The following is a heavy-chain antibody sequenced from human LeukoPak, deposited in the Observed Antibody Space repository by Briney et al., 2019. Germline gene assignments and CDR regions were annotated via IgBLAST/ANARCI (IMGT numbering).Heavy chain of an antibody. V-gene: IGHV1-2*06. CDR2: INPNSGGT. J-gene: IGHJ6*02. Sequence: ASVKVSCKASGGTFSSYAISWVRQAPGQGLEWMGRINPNSGGTNYAQKFQGRVTMTRDTSISTAYMELSRLRSDDTAVYYCARDIYYYYGMDVWGQGTTVTVSS. CDR3: ARDIYYYYGMDV. CDR1: GGTFSSYA.